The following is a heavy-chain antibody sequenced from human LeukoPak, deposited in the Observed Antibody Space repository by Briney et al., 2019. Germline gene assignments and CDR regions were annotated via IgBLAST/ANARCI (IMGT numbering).Heavy chain of an antibody. CDR1: AFTFSSYT. CDR2: ISNSGGST. D-gene: IGHD2-2*03. CDR3: AKDGYVSWAYQLSHLDC. V-gene: IGHV3-23*01. J-gene: IGHJ4*02. Sequence: GGSLRLSCAASAFTFSSYTMSWVRQAPGKGLEWVSAISNSGGSTYYADSVKGRFTISRDNSKNTLYLRMNSLRAEDTAVYYCAKDGYVSWAYQLSHLDCWGQGILVTVSS.